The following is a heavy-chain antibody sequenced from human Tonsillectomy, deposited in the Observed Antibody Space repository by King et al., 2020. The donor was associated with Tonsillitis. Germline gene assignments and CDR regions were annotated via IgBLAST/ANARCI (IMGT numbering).Heavy chain of an antibody. CDR1: GGSISSSSHY. CDR3: AREISGSPTYGSAFDI. D-gene: IGHD1-26*01. CDR2: VYTSGRS. Sequence: QLQESGPGLVKPSQTLSLTCTVSGGSISSSSHYWSWIRQPAGKELEWIGRVYTSGRSNYNPSLNSRVTMSIYTSKNQLSLILSSVTAADTAVYFCAREISGSPTYGSAFDIWGQGTMVTVSP. J-gene: IGHJ3*02. V-gene: IGHV4-61*02.